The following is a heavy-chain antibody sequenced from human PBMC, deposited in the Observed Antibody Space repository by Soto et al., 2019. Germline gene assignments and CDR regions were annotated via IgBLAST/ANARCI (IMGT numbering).Heavy chain of an antibody. J-gene: IGHJ5*01. Sequence: PGGSLRLSCAASGFTFSTSGMNWVRQAPGKGLEWVSSITASSYYIYYAGSVKGRFSISRDNDNNSLYLQMNSLSADDTALYFCARGRFCSGTSCYFDSWGLGTLVTVSS. CDR1: GFTFSTSG. CDR2: ITASSYYI. CDR3: ARGRFCSGTSCYFDS. D-gene: IGHD2-2*01. V-gene: IGHV3-21*01.